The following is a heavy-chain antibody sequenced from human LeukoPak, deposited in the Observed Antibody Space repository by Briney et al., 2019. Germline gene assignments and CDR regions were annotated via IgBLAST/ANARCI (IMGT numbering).Heavy chain of an antibody. CDR1: GGSISSGSYY. CDR2: FYHSGST. J-gene: IGHJ2*01. D-gene: IGHD1-26*01. CDR3: ARRGGDWYFDL. V-gene: IGHV4-61*10. Sequence: SETLSLTCTVSGGSISSGSYYWSWIRQPAGKGLEWIGYFYHSGSTNYNPSLRSRVTLSVDTSKNQFSLKLTSVTAADTAVYYCARRGGDWYFDLWGRGTLVTVSS.